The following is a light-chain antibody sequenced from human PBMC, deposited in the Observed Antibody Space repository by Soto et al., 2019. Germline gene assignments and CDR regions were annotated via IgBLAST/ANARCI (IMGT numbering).Light chain of an antibody. CDR2: SNN. J-gene: IGLJ2*01. CDR3: AAWDDSLSDVV. V-gene: IGLV1-47*02. CDR1: SSNIGSNY. Sequence: QSVLTQPPSASGTPGQRVTISCSGSSSNIGSNYVYWYQQLPGTAPKLLIYSNNQRPSGVPDRFSGSKSGTSASLAISGLRSEDEADYYCAAWDDSLSDVVFGGGTQLTVL.